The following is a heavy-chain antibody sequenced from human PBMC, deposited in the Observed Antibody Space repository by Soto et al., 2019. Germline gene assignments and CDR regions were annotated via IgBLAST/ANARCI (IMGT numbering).Heavy chain of an antibody. CDR2: TRNKANSYTT. CDR1: GFTFSDHY. J-gene: IGHJ3*02. D-gene: IGHD3-3*01. Sequence: GGSLRLSCAASGFTFSDHYMDWVRQAPGKGLEWVGRTRNKANSYTTEYAASVKGRFTISRDDSKNSLYLQMNSLKTEDTAVYYCARWYYDFWSGYSSGAFDIWGQGTMVTVSS. CDR3: ARWYYDFWSGYSSGAFDI. V-gene: IGHV3-72*01.